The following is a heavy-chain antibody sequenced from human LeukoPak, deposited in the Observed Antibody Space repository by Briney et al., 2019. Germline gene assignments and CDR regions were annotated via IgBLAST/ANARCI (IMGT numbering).Heavy chain of an antibody. CDR3: AGYCSSTSCPRIGFYYYMDV. J-gene: IGHJ6*03. Sequence: ASVKVSCKASGGTFSSYAISWVRQAPGQGLEWMGGIIPIFGTANYAQKFQSRVTITTDESTSTAYMELSSLRSEDTAVYYCAGYCSSTSCPRIGFYYYMDVWGKGTTVTVSS. D-gene: IGHD2-2*01. V-gene: IGHV1-69*05. CDR2: IIPIFGTA. CDR1: GGTFSSYA.